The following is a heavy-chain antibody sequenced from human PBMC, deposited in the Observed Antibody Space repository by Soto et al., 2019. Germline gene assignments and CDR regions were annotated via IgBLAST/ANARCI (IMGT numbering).Heavy chain of an antibody. Sequence: GGSLRLSCAASGFIFSNYGMHWVRQAPGNGLEWVAVIWYDGSNKYYADSVKGRFTIARENSKNTLYLQMNSLRAEDTAVYYCARAPSEGCSPSCHFNWGPGTLVTVSS. CDR2: IWYDGSNK. J-gene: IGHJ4*02. V-gene: IGHV3-33*01. CDR1: GFIFSNYG. CDR3: ARAPSEGCSPSCHFN. D-gene: IGHD2-2*01.